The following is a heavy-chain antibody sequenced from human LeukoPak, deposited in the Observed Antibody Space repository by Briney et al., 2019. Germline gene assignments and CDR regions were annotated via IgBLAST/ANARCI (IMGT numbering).Heavy chain of an antibody. D-gene: IGHD6-6*01. J-gene: IGHJ4*02. V-gene: IGHV3-20*04. CDR3: ARDRGAYSSSCFDY. Sequence: GGSLRLSCAASGFTFDDYGMSWVRQAPGKGLEWVSGINWNGGSTGYADSVRGRFTISRDNAKNSLYLQMNSLRAEDTALYYCARDRGAYSSSCFDYWGQGTLVTVSS. CDR1: GFTFDDYG. CDR2: INWNGGST.